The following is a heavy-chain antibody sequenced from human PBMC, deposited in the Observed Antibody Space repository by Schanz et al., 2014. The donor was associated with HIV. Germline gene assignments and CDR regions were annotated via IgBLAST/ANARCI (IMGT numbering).Heavy chain of an antibody. Sequence: EVQLLESGGGLVQPGGSLRLSCAASGFIFSSYAMSWARQAPGKGLEWVSYISSSDSTKYYADSVKGRFTISRDNTKKSVYLQMNSLRVEDTAVYYCARGTVYHYWGQGTLVTVSS. CDR2: ISSSDSTK. CDR1: GFIFSSYA. J-gene: IGHJ4*02. V-gene: IGHV3-48*04. D-gene: IGHD2-8*01. CDR3: ARGTVYHY.